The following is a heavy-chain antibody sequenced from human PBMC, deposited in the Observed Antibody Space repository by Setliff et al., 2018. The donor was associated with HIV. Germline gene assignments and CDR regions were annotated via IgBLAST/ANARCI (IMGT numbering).Heavy chain of an antibody. D-gene: IGHD4-17*01. Sequence: TLSLTCTVSGGSISHSHWSWFRQPPGKALAWLALIYWDDDKRYSPSLKSRLTITKDTSKNQVVLTVTNMDPVDTATYYCAHSRGDYGGLGMDVWGQGTTVTVSS. V-gene: IGHV2-5*08. CDR1: GGSISHSHW. CDR3: AHSRGDYGGLGMDV. CDR2: IYWDDDK. J-gene: IGHJ6*02.